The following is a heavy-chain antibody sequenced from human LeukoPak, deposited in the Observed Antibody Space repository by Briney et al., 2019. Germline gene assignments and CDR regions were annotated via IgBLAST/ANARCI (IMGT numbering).Heavy chain of an antibody. CDR1: GFTFSNYA. Sequence: GGSLRLSCAASGFTFSNYAMSWVRQAPGKGLEWVSALGGSGINTYYADSVKGRFTISRDNSKNTLYLQMNSLKTEDTAVYYCTRDRGSSWLYYFDYWGQGTLVTVSS. J-gene: IGHJ4*02. V-gene: IGHV3-23*01. CDR2: LGGSGINT. CDR3: TRDRGSSWLYYFDY. D-gene: IGHD6-13*01.